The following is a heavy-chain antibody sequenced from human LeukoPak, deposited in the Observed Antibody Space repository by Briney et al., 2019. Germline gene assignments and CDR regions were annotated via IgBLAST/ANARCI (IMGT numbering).Heavy chain of an antibody. CDR1: GFTFSSYA. CDR3: VKLYGSGWYHFDY. J-gene: IGHJ4*02. CDR2: ISSNGGST. D-gene: IGHD6-19*01. V-gene: IGHV3-64D*06. Sequence: GGSLRLSCSASGFTFSSYAMHWVRQAPGKGLEYVSAISSNGGSTYYADSVKGRFTISRDNSKNTLYLQMGSLRAEDTAVYYCVKLYGSGWYHFDYWGQGTLVTVSS.